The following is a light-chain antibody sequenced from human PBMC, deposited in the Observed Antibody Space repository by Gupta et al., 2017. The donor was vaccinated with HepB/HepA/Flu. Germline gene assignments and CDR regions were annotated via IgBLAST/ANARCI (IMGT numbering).Light chain of an antibody. CDR2: DVI. Sequence: QSALTQPASVSGSPGQSITISCTGTSSDVGNYKYVSWYQQYPGKAPKLIIYDVINRPSGVSNRFSGSKSGNTASLTISGLKAEDEADYSCISYTNASTLCVFGVGTKFTVL. V-gene: IGLV2-14*03. J-gene: IGLJ3*02. CDR1: SSDVGNYKY. CDR3: ISYTNASTLCV.